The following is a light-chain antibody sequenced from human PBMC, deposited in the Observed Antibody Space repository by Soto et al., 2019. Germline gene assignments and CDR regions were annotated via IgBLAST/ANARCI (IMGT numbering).Light chain of an antibody. CDR1: SGSIASNY. CDR2: EDN. CDR3: QSYDSSNSYVV. V-gene: IGLV6-57*04. J-gene: IGLJ2*01. Sequence: NFMLTQPHSVSESPGKTVTISCTRSSGSIASNYVQWYQQRPGSAPTTVIYEDNQRPSGVPDRFSGSIDSSSNSASLTISGLKTEDEADYSCQSYDSSNSYVVFGGGTKLTVL.